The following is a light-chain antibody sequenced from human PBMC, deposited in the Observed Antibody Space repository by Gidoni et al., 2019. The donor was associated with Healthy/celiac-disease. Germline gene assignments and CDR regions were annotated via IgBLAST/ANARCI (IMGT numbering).Light chain of an antibody. V-gene: IGKV2-30*01. CDR1: QSLVNSEGNTY. CDR2: KVS. CDR3: KQSTLSGT. Sequence: DVVMTQSPLSLPVTLGQPASISCRSSQSLVNSEGNTYRNWFQQSPGQSPRRLIYKVSNRDPGVPERFSGRGSGTDFTLKSSRVDAEDGVDYYCKQSTLSGTFGQXTKVEIK. J-gene: IGKJ1*01.